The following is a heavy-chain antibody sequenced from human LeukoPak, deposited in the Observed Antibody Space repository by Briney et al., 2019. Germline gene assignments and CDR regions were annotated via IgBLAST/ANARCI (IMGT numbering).Heavy chain of an antibody. CDR2: IKSKTYGGTA. Sequence: GGSLRLSCAASGFTFSNAWMSWVRQAPGKGLEWVGRIKSKTYGGTADYAAPVKGRFTISRDDSENTLYLQMNSLKTEDTAVFYCTTDRDALRYWGQGTLVTVSS. D-gene: IGHD2-21*02. V-gene: IGHV3-15*01. CDR1: GFTFSNAW. CDR3: TTDRDALRY. J-gene: IGHJ4*02.